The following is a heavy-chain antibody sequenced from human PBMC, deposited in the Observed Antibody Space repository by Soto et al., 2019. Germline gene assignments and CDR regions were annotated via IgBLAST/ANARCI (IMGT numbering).Heavy chain of an antibody. D-gene: IGHD6-13*01. CDR2: IAPFNGNT. CDR3: ATTGRGAAAGTGSGLHYYYYGMDV. J-gene: IGHJ6*02. V-gene: IGHV1-45*02. Sequence: GASVKVSCKASGYTFTYRYLHWVRQAPGQALEWMGWIAPFNGNTNYAQKFQDRVTITRDRSMSTAYMELSSLRSEDTAMYYCATTGRGAAAGTGSGLHYYYYGMDVWG. CDR1: GYTFTYRY.